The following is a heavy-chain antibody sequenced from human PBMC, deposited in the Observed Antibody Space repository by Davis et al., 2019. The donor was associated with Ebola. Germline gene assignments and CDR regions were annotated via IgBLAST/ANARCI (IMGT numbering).Heavy chain of an antibody. V-gene: IGHV3-15*01. CDR2: IKSKTDGGTT. D-gene: IGHD2-2*01. CDR3: TTGYCISTSCADY. CDR1: GFTFSNAW. Sequence: GESLKISCAASGFTFSNAWMSWVRQAPGRGLEWVGRIKSKTDGGTTDYAAPVKGRFTISRDDSKNTLYLQMNSLKTEDTAVYYCTTGYCISTSCADYWGQGTLVTVSS. J-gene: IGHJ4*02.